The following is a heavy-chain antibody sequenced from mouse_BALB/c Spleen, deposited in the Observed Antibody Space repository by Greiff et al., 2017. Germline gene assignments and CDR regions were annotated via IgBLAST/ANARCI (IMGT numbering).Heavy chain of an antibody. Sequence: EVKVVESGGGLVQPGGSLRLSCATSGFTFTDYYMSWVRQPPGKALEWLGFIRNKANGYTTEYSASVKGRFTISRDNSQSILYLQMNTLRAEDSATYYCARDHYYGSSYDYWGQGTTLTVSA. CDR2: IRNKANGYTT. CDR1: GFTFTDYY. J-gene: IGHJ2*01. D-gene: IGHD1-1*01. V-gene: IGHV7-3*02. CDR3: ARDHYYGSSYDY.